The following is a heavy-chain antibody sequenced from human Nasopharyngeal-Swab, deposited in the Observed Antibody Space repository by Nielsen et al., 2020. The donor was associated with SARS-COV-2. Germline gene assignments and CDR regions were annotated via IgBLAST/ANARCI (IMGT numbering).Heavy chain of an antibody. V-gene: IGHV4-39*07. J-gene: IGHJ5*02. D-gene: IGHD6-19*01. Sequence: WIRQPPGKGLEWIGSIYYSRSTYYNPSLKSRVTISVDTSKNQFSLKLNSVTAADTAVYYCARYRSSNGWPQGNWFDPWGQGTLVTVSS. CDR2: IYYSRST. CDR3: ARYRSSNGWPQGNWFDP.